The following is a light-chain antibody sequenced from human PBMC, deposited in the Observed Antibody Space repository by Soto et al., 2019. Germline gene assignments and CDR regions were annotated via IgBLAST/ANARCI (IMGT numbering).Light chain of an antibody. CDR2: AAS. Sequence: DIQMTQSPSSLSASVGDRVTITCRASQSITSSLSWYQKKPGKAPKLLIYAASSLQSGVPSRFSGSGSGTDFTLTISSLQPEDFATYFCQQSYSAPRTFGQGTKLEIK. CDR3: QQSYSAPRT. J-gene: IGKJ2*01. CDR1: QSITSS. V-gene: IGKV1-39*01.